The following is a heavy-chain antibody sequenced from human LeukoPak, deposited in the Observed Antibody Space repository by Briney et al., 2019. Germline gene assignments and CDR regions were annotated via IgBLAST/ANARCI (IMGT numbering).Heavy chain of an antibody. CDR2: IIPIFGTA. J-gene: IGHJ4*02. V-gene: IGHV1-69*06. D-gene: IGHD6-19*01. CDR3: ARTPVAGTGPFDY. Sequence: SVKVSCTASGYTFTSYGISWVRQAPGQGLEWMGGIIPIFGTANYAQKFQGRVTITADKSTSTAYMELSSLRSEDTAVYYCARTPVAGTGPFDYWGQGTLVTVSS. CDR1: GYTFTSYG.